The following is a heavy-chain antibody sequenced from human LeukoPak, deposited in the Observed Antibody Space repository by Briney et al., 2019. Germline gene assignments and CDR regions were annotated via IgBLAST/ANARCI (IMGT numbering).Heavy chain of an antibody. V-gene: IGHV3-7*04. CDR2: IKQDGSAK. D-gene: IGHD6-19*01. J-gene: IGHJ4*02. CDR1: GLTLSRNW. CDR3: AGGGGWVFDF. Sequence: GGSLRLSCAASGLTLSRNWMNWVRQAPGKGLEWVANIKQDGSAKYYADSVKGRFTISRDDAKNSLYLEMNSLRAEDTAVYYCAGGGGWVFDFWGQGTLVTVSS.